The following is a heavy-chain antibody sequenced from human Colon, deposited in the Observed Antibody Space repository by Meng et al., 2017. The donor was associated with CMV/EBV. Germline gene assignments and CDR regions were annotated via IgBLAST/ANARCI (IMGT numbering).Heavy chain of an antibody. Sequence: SETLSLTCTVSGGSISSGGYYWNWIRQHPGKGLEWMGYIHFSGATYYNPSLLSRLIMSVDMSKNQFSLKLTSVTAADTAVYYCARDTRGGLGMDVWGQGTTVTVSS. D-gene: IGHD3-10*01. CDR1: GGSISSGGYY. CDR3: ARDTRGGLGMDV. J-gene: IGHJ6*02. CDR2: IHFSGAT. V-gene: IGHV4-31*03.